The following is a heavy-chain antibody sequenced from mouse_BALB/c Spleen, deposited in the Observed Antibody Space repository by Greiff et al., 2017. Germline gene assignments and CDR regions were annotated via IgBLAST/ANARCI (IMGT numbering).Heavy chain of an antibody. CDR2: ISTYYGDA. CDR3: ARELSSGSWFAY. J-gene: IGHJ3*01. V-gene: IGHV1S137*01. D-gene: IGHD3-1*01. Sequence: QVQLQQSGAELVRPGVSVKISCKGSGYPFTDYAMHWVKQSHAKSLEWIGVISTYYGDASYNQKFKGKATMTVDKSSSTAYMELARLTSEDSAIYYCARELSSGSWFAYWGQGTLVTVSA. CDR1: GYPFTDYA.